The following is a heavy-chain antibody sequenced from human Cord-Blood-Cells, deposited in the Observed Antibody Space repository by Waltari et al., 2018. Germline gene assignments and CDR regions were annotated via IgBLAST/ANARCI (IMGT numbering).Heavy chain of an antibody. V-gene: IGHV3-23*01. CDR3: AKDQASGFWSGYSDREAAFDI. Sequence: EVQLLESGGGLVQPGGSLRLSCAASGFTFSSYAMSWVRQAPGKGLEWVSAISGSGGSTYYADSLKGRFTISRDNSKNTLYLQMNSLRAEDTAVYYCAKDQASGFWSGYSDREAAFDIWGQGTMVTVSS. CDR2: ISGSGGST. J-gene: IGHJ3*02. D-gene: IGHD3-3*01. CDR1: GFTFSSYA.